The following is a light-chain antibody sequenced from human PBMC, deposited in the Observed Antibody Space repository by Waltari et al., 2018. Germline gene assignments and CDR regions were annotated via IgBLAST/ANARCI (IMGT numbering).Light chain of an antibody. V-gene: IGLV1-40*01. CDR1: GSNIGAGYD. CDR2: GNT. CDR3: QSYGSSRTGSWV. Sequence: QSVLTQPPSVSGAPGPRVTISCTGSGSNIGAGYDVHWYQQLPGTAPKLLIYGNTNRPSGVPDRFSGYESGTSGSLAITGLQAEDEAYYYCQSYGSSRTGSWVFGGGTKLTVL. J-gene: IGLJ3*02.